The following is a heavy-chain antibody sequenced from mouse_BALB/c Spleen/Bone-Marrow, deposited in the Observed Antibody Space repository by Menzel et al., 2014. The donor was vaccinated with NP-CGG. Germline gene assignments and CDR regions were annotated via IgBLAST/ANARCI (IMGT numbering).Heavy chain of an antibody. V-gene: IGHV5-17*02. Sequence: DVMLVESGGGLVQPGGSRKLSCAASGFTFSSFGMHWVRQAPEKGLEWVAYISSGSSTVYYADKVMGRFTISRDNPKNTLFLQMTSLRSEDTAMYYCARSGSSSGYFGCWGQGTTLTVSS. CDR3: ARSGSSSGYFGC. CDR1: GFTFSSFG. D-gene: IGHD1-1*01. J-gene: IGHJ2*01. CDR2: ISSGSSTV.